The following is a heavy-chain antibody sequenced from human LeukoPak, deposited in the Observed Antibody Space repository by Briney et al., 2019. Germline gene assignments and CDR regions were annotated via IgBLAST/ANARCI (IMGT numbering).Heavy chain of an antibody. D-gene: IGHD3-3*01. V-gene: IGHV3-23*01. J-gene: IGHJ4*02. CDR3: AKATPSFTYYDFWSGSY. CDR1: GFTFSCYA. CDR2: ISGSGGST. Sequence: GGSLRLSCAASGFTFSCYAMSWVRQAPGKGLEWVSAISGSGGSTYYADSVKGRFTISRDNSKNTLYLQMNSLRAEDTAVYYCAKATPSFTYYDFWSGSYWGQGTLVTVSS.